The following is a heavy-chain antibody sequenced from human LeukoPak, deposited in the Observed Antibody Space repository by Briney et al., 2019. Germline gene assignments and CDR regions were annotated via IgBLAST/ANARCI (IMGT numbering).Heavy chain of an antibody. CDR3: PRDSRAVGFDP. CDR1: GYIFTGYY. J-gene: IGHJ5*02. CDR2: INPNTGDT. D-gene: IGHD6-19*01. V-gene: IGHV1-2*02. Sequence: ASVKVSCKASGYIFTGYYLHWVRQAPGQGLEWMGWINPNTGDTDYSQNFQGRVTMTRDTSLSTAYMDVSSLRSDDTAVYYCPRDSRAVGFDPWGQGTLVTVSS.